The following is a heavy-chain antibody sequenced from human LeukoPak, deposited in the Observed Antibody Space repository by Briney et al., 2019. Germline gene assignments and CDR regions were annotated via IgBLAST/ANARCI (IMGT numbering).Heavy chain of an antibody. CDR3: ARGPSGYYGFDP. D-gene: IGHD5-12*01. CDR1: GGSISNFY. CDR2: IYSSGST. J-gene: IGHJ5*02. Sequence: SETLSLTCSVSGGSISNFYWSWIRQPAGKGPEWIGRIYSSGSTNYNPSLKSRATMSVDTSKNQFSLRLSSVTAADTAVYYCARGPSGYYGFDPWGQGSLVTVSS. V-gene: IGHV4-4*07.